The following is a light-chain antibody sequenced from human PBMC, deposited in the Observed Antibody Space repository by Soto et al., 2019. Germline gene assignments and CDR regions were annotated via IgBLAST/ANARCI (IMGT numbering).Light chain of an antibody. V-gene: IGLV1-44*01. CDR3: AAWDDSLNGPV. CDR1: SSNIGSNT. Sequence: QSVLTQPPSASGTPGQRVTISCSGSSSNIGSNTVNWYQQVPGTAPKLLIYSTNQRPSGVPDRFSGSKSGTSASLAISGLHSEDAADYYCAAWDDSLNGPVFGGGTKLTVL. J-gene: IGLJ2*01. CDR2: STN.